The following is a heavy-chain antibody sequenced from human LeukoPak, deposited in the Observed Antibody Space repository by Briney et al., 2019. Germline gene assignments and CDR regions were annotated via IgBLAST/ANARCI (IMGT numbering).Heavy chain of an antibody. J-gene: IGHJ4*02. Sequence: SQTLSLTCAISGDTVSSTSATWIWIRQSPSRGLKWLGRTYYRSKWNNDYAVSLQGRIRVNPDTSKNQFSLQLNSVTPEDTALYYCARAPHGSGCDYWGQGTLVTVSS. CDR3: ARAPHGSGCDY. D-gene: IGHD6-19*01. CDR1: GDTVSSTSAT. V-gene: IGHV6-1*01. CDR2: TYYRSKWNN.